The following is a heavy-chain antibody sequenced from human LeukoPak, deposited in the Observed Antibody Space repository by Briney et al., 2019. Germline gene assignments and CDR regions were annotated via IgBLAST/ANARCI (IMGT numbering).Heavy chain of an antibody. CDR2: IGVSATAI. CDR3: ARGSWRVARIPDY. V-gene: IGHV3-11*01. D-gene: IGHD5-12*01. CDR1: GFTFSDYY. Sequence: SGGSLRLSCAASGFTFSDYYLTWIRQAPGKGREWVSYIGVSATAIHYADSVKGRFTIFRDNAKNSLYLQMNRLRAEDTAVYYCARGSWRVARIPDYWGQGTLVTVSS. J-gene: IGHJ4*02.